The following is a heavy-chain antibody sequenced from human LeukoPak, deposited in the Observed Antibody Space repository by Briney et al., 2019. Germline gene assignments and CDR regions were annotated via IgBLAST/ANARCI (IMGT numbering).Heavy chain of an antibody. CDR1: GDSVSRNGFY. CDR3: ARLLMTNIVLF. D-gene: IGHD2/OR15-2a*01. CDR2: IFYAGST. V-gene: IGHV4-39*01. J-gene: IGHJ4*02. Sequence: SETLSLTCAVSGDSVSRNGFYWGWVRQSPGMGLEWVGTIFYAGSTYYNPSLRSRITLSLAASKNQFSLRLTSVTAADTGIYYCARLLMTNIVLFWGRGTPVAVSS.